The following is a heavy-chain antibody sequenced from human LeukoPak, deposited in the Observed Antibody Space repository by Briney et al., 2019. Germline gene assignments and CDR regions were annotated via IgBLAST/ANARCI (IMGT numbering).Heavy chain of an antibody. CDR2: IYHSGST. CDR3: ARGGYYDSSGYYYPFDY. D-gene: IGHD3-22*01. V-gene: IGHV4-30-2*01. J-gene: IGHJ4*02. Sequence: SSETLSLTCAVSGGSISSGGYSWSWIRQPPGKGLEWIGYIYHSGSTYYNPSLKSRVTISVDRSKNQFSLKLSSVTAADTAVYYCARGGYYDSSGYYYPFDYWGQGTLVTVSS. CDR1: GGSISSGGYS.